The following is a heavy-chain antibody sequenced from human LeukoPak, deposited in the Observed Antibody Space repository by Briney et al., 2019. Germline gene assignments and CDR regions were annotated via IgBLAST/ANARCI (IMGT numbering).Heavy chain of an antibody. CDR3: ARLNYYASGSYRIDY. CDR2: IDWDDDK. CDR1: GFSLSTSGMC. J-gene: IGHJ4*02. V-gene: IGHV2-70*11. D-gene: IGHD3-10*01. Sequence: SGPALVKPTQTLTLTCTFSGFSLSTSGMCVSWIRQPPGKALEWLARIDWDDDKYYSISLKTRLTISKDTSKNQVVLTMTNMDPVDTATYYCARLNYYASGSYRIDYWGQGTLVTVSS.